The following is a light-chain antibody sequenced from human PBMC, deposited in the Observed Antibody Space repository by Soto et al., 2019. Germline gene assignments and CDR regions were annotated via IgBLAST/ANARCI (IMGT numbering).Light chain of an antibody. CDR2: GAS. Sequence: EIVLTQSPGTLSLSPGERATLSCRASQCLTSNYLAWYQQKPGQAPRLLIYGASSRATGIPDRFSGSGSGTDFTLTISRLEPEDFAVYYCQQYRGSPPTFGGGTKVEIK. V-gene: IGKV3-20*01. CDR1: QCLTSNY. J-gene: IGKJ4*01. CDR3: QQYRGSPPT.